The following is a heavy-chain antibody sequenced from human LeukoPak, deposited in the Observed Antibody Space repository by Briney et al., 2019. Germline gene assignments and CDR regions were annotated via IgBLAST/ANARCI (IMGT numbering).Heavy chain of an antibody. CDR3: ARGISIAAAGKGGVFDY. V-gene: IGHV4-59*01. J-gene: IGHJ4*02. CDR2: IYYSGST. Sequence: SETLSLTCTVSGGSISSYYWSWIRQPPGKGLEWIVYIYYSGSTNYNPSLKSRVTISVDTSKNQFSLKLSSVTAADTAVYYCARGISIAAAGKGGVFDYWGQGTLVTVSS. CDR1: GGSISSYY. D-gene: IGHD6-13*01.